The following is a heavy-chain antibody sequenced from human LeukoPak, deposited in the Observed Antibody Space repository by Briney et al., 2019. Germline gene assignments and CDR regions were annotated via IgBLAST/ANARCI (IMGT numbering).Heavy chain of an antibody. D-gene: IGHD1-1*01. CDR1: NYTFASYG. V-gene: IGHV1-18*01. J-gene: IGHJ6*02. CDR3: VRVWPPNAVDRGMSYSYFNALDV. CDR2: ISPYDGNT. Sequence: ASVKVSCKASNYTFASYGLSWVRQAPGQGLQWMGWISPYDGNTDYARRFQARVTMSIDKATRTVYMDLKRLRLDDTAVYYCVRVWPPNAVDRGMSYSYFNALDVWGQGTTVIVSS.